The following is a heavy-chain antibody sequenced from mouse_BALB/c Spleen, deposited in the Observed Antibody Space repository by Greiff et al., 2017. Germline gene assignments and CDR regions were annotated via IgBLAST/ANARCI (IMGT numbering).Heavy chain of an antibody. CDR1: GYTFTSYW. CDR2: IYPGDGDT. CDR3: ARESTFDAMDY. D-gene: IGHD5-1*01. V-gene: IGHV1-87*01. Sequence: QVQLKQSGAELARPGASVKLSCKASGYTFTSYWMQWVKQRPGQGLEWIGAIYPGDGDTRYTQKFKGKATLTADKSSSTAYMQLSSLASEDSAVYYCARESTFDAMDYWGQGTSVTVSS. J-gene: IGHJ4*01.